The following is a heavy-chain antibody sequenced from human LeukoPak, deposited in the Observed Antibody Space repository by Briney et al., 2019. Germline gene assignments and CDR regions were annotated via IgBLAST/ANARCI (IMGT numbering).Heavy chain of an antibody. CDR1: GGSLTNYY. J-gene: IGHJ4*02. V-gene: IGHV4-59*08. D-gene: IGHD2-21*01. CDR2: IYYSGST. CDR3: ARHGGGVDY. Sequence: SETLSLTCIVSGGSLTNYYWTWIRQPPGKGLEWIGYIYYSGSTNYNPSLQSRVTILVDTSKSQFSLKLGSVTAADTAVYYCARHGGGVDYWGQGTLVAVSS.